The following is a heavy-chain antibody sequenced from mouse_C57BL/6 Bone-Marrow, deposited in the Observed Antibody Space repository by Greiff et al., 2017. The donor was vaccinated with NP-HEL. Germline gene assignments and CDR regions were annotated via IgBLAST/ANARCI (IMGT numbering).Heavy chain of an antibody. D-gene: IGHD1-1*01. CDR2: IDPNSGGT. Sequence: QVQLQQPGAELVKPGASVKLSCKASGYTFTSYWMHWVKQRPGRGLEWIGRIDPNSGGTKYNEKFKSKATLTVDTSSSTAYMQLSSLTSEDSAVYYCARSLYYYGSSYRDYWGQGTTLTVSS. J-gene: IGHJ2*01. V-gene: IGHV1-62-3*01. CDR1: GYTFTSYW. CDR3: ARSLYYYGSSYRDY.